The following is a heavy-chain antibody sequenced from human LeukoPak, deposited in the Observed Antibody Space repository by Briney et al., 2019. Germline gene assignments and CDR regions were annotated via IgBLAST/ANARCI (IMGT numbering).Heavy chain of an antibody. J-gene: IGHJ6*04. Sequence: GGSLRLSCAASGFIFSSYWMSWVRQAPGKGLEWVADIKEDGSEKYYVDSVKGRFTISRDNAKNSLYLQTNSLRAEDAAVYYCARRALRYCSSTSCPAQYYGVDVWGKRTTATVS. V-gene: IGHV3-7*03. CDR1: GFIFSSYW. CDR2: IKEDGSEK. CDR3: ARRALRYCSSTSCPAQYYGVDV. D-gene: IGHD2-2*01.